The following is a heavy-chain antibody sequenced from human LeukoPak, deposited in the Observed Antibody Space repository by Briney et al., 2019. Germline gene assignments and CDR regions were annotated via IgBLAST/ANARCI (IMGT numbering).Heavy chain of an antibody. CDR3: ARRPLGYCSSTSCYYFDY. V-gene: IGHV4-34*01. D-gene: IGHD2-2*01. CDR2: INHSGST. Sequence: SETLSLTCAVYGGSFSGYYWSWIRQPPGKGLEWIGEINHSGSTNHNPSLKSRVTISVDTSKNQFSLKLSSVTAADTAVYYCARRPLGYCSSTSCYYFDYWGQGTLVTVSS. J-gene: IGHJ4*02. CDR1: GGSFSGYY.